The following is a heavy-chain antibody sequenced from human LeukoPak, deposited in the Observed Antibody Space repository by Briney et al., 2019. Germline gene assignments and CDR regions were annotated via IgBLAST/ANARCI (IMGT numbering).Heavy chain of an antibody. CDR3: ARGEYYYDSSGYFLFDY. D-gene: IGHD3-22*01. CDR2: MNPNSGNT. Sequence: ASVKVSCKASGYTFTSYDINWVRQATGQGLEWMGWMNPNSGNTGYAQKFQGRVTMTRNTSISTAYMELSSLRSEDTAVYYCARGEYYYDSSGYFLFDYWGQGTLVTVSS. CDR1: GYTFTSYD. V-gene: IGHV1-8*01. J-gene: IGHJ4*02.